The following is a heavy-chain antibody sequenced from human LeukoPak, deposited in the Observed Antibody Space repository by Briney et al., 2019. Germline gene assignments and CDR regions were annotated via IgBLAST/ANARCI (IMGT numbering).Heavy chain of an antibody. Sequence: ASVKVSCKASGYTFNGHHIHWVRRAPGQGLEWMGWINPNSGGTNYAQNFQGRVTKTRDTSISTAYMELLRLRSDDTAVYYCARGIYNDYWGQGTLVTVSS. CDR2: INPNSGGT. D-gene: IGHD3-10*01. CDR1: GYTFNGHH. V-gene: IGHV1-2*02. CDR3: ARGIYNDY. J-gene: IGHJ4*02.